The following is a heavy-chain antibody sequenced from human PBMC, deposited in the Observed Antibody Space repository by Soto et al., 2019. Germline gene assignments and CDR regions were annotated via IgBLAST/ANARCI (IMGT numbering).Heavy chain of an antibody. CDR3: ARGGMTGYSPFDY. Sequence: QAQLQESGPGLVKPSETLSLTCTVSGGSISSYYWSWIRQPPGKGLEWIGYIYYSGSTNYNPSLKSRVTISVDTSKNQFSLKLSSVTAADTAVYYCARGGMTGYSPFDYWGQGTLVTVSS. CDR2: IYYSGST. J-gene: IGHJ4*02. CDR1: GGSISSYY. V-gene: IGHV4-59*01. D-gene: IGHD3-9*01.